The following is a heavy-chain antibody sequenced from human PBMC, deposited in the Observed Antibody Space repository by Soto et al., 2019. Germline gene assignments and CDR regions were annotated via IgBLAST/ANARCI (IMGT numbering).Heavy chain of an antibody. CDR3: ARESSSVTGRGWFGP. CDR2: ISPYNGNR. CDR1: GYTFRSYG. D-gene: IGHD2-2*01. Sequence: QVQLVQSESEVKKPGASVKVSCRASGYTFRSYGIAWVRRAPGQGLEWVGWISPYNGNRDYAQNFQGRVALTIDTSTTTAYMDLPGLRPDYTAVYYCARESSSVTGRGWFGPWGQGTLVTVSS. J-gene: IGHJ5*02. V-gene: IGHV1-18*01.